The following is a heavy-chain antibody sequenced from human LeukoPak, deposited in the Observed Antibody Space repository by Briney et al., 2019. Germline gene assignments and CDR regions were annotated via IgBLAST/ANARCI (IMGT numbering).Heavy chain of an antibody. Sequence: SGPTLVNPTQTLTLTRTFSGFSLSTSGMRVSWIRQPPGKALEWLARIDWDDDKFYSTSLKTRLTISKDNSKNQVVLTMTNMDPVDTATYYCARTLTTQGGFDIWGQGTMVTVSS. D-gene: IGHD2-15*01. CDR2: IDWDDDK. CDR3: ARTLTTQGGFDI. J-gene: IGHJ3*02. CDR1: GFSLSTSGMR. V-gene: IGHV2-70*04.